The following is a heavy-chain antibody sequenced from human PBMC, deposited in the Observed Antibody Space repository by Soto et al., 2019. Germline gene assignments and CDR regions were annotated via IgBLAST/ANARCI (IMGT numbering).Heavy chain of an antibody. V-gene: IGHV1-69*13. D-gene: IGHD3-10*01. CDR1: GGTFSSYA. CDR3: ARGTPLLYYYGSGSYSSYYYYYGMDV. CDR2: IIPIFGTA. J-gene: IGHJ6*02. Sequence: SVKVSCKASGGTFSSYAIGWVRQAPGQGLEWMGGIIPIFGTANYAQKFQGRVTITADESASTAYMELSSLRSEDTAVYCCARGTPLLYYYGSGSYSSYYYYYGMDVWGQGTTVTVS.